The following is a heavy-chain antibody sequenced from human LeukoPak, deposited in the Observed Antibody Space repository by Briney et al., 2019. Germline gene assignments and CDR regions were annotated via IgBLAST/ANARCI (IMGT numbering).Heavy chain of an antibody. CDR3: ARDHGPGRIARAFDI. V-gene: IGHV3-21*01. CDR1: GFTFSSYG. J-gene: IGHJ3*02. CDR2: ISSSSSYI. Sequence: GGSLRLSCAASGFTFSSYGMNWVRQAPGKGLEWVSSISSSSSYIYYADSVKGRFTISRDNAKNSLYLQMNSLRAEDTAVYYCARDHGPGRIARAFDIWGQGTMVTVSS. D-gene: IGHD6-13*01.